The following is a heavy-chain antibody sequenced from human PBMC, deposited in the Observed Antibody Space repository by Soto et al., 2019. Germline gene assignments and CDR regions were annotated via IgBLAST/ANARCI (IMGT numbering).Heavy chain of an antibody. CDR3: AKDRGWEAYCSGGSCYSLAGYNWFDP. CDR1: GFTFSSYA. Sequence: GGSLRLSCAASGFTFSSYAMSWVRQAPGKGLEWVSAISGSGGSTYYADSVKGRFTISRDNSKNTLYLQMNSLRAEDTAVYYCAKDRGWEAYCSGGSCYSLAGYNWFDPWGQGTLVTVSS. J-gene: IGHJ5*02. D-gene: IGHD2-15*01. CDR2: ISGSGGST. V-gene: IGHV3-23*01.